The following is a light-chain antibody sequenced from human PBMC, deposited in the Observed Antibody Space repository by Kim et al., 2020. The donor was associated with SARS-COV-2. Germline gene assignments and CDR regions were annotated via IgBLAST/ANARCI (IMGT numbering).Light chain of an antibody. CDR3: NSRDSNANLV. J-gene: IGLJ2*01. CDR1: SLRSYY. V-gene: IGLV3-19*01. Sequence: SSELTQDPAVSVALGQTVRITCQGDSLRSYYATWYQQKPGQAPILVIYGKNNRPSGIPDRFSGSSSGNTASLTITGAQAGDEADYYCNSRDSNANLVFGG. CDR2: GKN.